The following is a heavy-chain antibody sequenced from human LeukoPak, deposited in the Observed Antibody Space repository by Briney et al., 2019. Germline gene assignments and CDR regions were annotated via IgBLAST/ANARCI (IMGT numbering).Heavy chain of an antibody. CDR3: ARPDVAYSSGRRLDY. V-gene: IGHV3-11*06. Sequence: GGSLRLSCAASGFTFSDYYMSWIRQAPGKGLEWVSYISSSSSYTNYADSVKGRFTISRDNAKNSLYLQMNSLRAEDTAVYYCARPDVAYSSGRRLDYWGQGTLVTVSS. D-gene: IGHD6-19*01. CDR1: GFTFSDYY. CDR2: ISSSSSYT. J-gene: IGHJ4*02.